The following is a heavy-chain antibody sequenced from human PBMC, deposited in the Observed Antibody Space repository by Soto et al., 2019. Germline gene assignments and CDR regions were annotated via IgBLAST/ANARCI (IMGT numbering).Heavy chain of an antibody. D-gene: IGHD6-13*01. CDR1: GGSFSGYS. J-gene: IGHJ4*02. Sequence: SETLSLTCAVYGGSFSGYSWSWIRQPPGKGLEWIGEINHSGSTNYNPSLKSRVTISVDTSKNQFSLKLSSVTAADTAVYYCARARGTTNIAAAVRYWGQGTLVTVSS. CDR2: INHSGST. V-gene: IGHV4-34*01. CDR3: ARARGTTNIAAAVRY.